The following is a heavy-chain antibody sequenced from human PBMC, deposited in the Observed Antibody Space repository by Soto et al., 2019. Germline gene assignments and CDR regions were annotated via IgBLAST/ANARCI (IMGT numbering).Heavy chain of an antibody. CDR2: IYPGDSDT. D-gene: IGHD2-15*01. J-gene: IGHJ6*02. Sequence: GESLKISCKGSGYSFTSYWIGWVRQMPGKGLEWMGIIYPGDSDTRYSPSFQGQVTISADKSISTAYLQWSSLKASDTAMYYCARFHCSGGSCYSFGRYYGMDVWGQGTTVPSP. V-gene: IGHV5-51*01. CDR1: GYSFTSYW. CDR3: ARFHCSGGSCYSFGRYYGMDV.